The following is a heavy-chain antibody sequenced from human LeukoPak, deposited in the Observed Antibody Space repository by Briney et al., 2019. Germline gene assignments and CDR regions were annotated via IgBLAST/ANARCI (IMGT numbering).Heavy chain of an antibody. J-gene: IGHJ4*02. D-gene: IGHD3-16*02. CDR3: ARGYDYVWGSYRHSRYYFDY. CDR1: GYTFVSYD. CDR2: MNPNSGNT. V-gene: IGHV1-8*01. Sequence: ASVKVSCKASGYTFVSYDINWVRQATGQGLEWMGWMNPNSGNTGYAPKFQGRVTMTRDTSINTAYMELRSLRSDDTAVYYCARGYDYVWGSYRHSRYYFDYWGQGTLVTVSS.